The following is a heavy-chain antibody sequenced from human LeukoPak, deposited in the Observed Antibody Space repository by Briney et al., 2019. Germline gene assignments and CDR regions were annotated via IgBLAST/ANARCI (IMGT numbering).Heavy chain of an antibody. J-gene: IGHJ4*02. Sequence: PSETLSLTCTVSGGSISSSSYYWGWIRQPPGKGLEWIGSIYYSGSTYYNPSLKSRVTISVDTSKNQFSLKLSSVTAADTAVYYCARNLIPEQLVLNFWGQGTLVTVSS. V-gene: IGHV4-39*07. CDR2: IYYSGST. CDR3: ARNLIPEQLVLNF. D-gene: IGHD6-13*01. CDR1: GGSISSSSYY.